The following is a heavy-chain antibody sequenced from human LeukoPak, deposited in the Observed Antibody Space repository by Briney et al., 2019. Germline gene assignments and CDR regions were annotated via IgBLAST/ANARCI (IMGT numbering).Heavy chain of an antibody. CDR1: GFTISSYS. CDR3: ARVPYFHYDSSGLVDY. J-gene: IGHJ4*02. V-gene: IGHV3-21*01. Sequence: PGGSLRLSCAASGFTISSYSMNWVRQAPGKGLEWVSSISSSSSYIYYADSVKGRFTISRDNAKNSLYLRMNSLRAEDTAVYYCARVPYFHYDSSGLVDYWGQGTLVTVSS. CDR2: ISSSSSYI. D-gene: IGHD3-22*01.